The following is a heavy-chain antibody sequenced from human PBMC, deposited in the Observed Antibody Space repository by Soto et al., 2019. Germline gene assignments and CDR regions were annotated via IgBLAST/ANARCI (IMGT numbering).Heavy chain of an antibody. CDR3: ARDPGTSMIENYYNGMDV. V-gene: IGHV4-4*07. Sequence: QVQLQESGPGQVKPSETLSLTCTVSGDSIRNYFWSWIRQPAGKGLEWIGRIYTSGSSNYNPSLKSRLTMSVGTSKNQVSLNLRSVTAADTAVYYCARDPGTSMIENYYNGMDVWGRGTTVIVSS. CDR2: IYTSGSS. D-gene: IGHD3-16*01. CDR1: GDSIRNYF. J-gene: IGHJ6*02.